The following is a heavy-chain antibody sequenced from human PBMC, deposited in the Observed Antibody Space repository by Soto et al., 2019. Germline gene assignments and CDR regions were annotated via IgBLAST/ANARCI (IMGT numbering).Heavy chain of an antibody. CDR3: ARLSSSWFPFDY. CDR2: IYWDDDK. CDR1: GFSLSTSGVG. J-gene: IGHJ4*02. Sequence: SGPTLVNPTQTLTLTCTFSGFSLSTSGVGVGWIRQPPGKALEWLALIYWDDDKRYSPSLKSRLTITKDTSKDQVVLTMTNMDPVDTATYYCARLSSSWFPFDYWGQGTLVTVSS. D-gene: IGHD6-13*01. V-gene: IGHV2-5*02.